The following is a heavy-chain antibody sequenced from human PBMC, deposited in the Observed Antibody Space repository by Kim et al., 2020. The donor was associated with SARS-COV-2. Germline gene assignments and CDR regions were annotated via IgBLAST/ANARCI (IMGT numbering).Heavy chain of an antibody. CDR1: GFTFSDYW. V-gene: IGHV3-74*01. J-gene: IGHJ4*02. D-gene: IGHD3-3*01. CDR2: IGVDGSSK. CDR3: ARGPGQGSAYIWSF. Sequence: GGSLRLSCAASGFTFSDYWMHWVRRVPGKGLDWVSRIGVDGSSKDYADSVQGRFTVSRDNARNTLYLQMNSLRVEDAAVYYCARGPGQGSAYIWSFWGQGTLVTVSS.